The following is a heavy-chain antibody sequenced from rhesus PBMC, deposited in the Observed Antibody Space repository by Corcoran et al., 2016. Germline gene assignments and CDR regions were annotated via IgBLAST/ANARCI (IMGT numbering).Heavy chain of an antibody. CDR2: FHGISGTT. V-gene: IGHV4S9*01. J-gene: IGHJ5-1*01. CDR1: GGSISDDYY. CDR3: ASQHWRRRFDV. Sequence: QVQLQESGPGLEKPSETLSPTCAVSGGSISDDYYWNWIRQPPGKGLQWIANFHGISGTTNYNPSLKSRVIISTDISNNQFSLKVNSVTAADTAVYYCASQHWRRRFDVWGPGMLVTVSS. D-gene: IGHD2-33*01.